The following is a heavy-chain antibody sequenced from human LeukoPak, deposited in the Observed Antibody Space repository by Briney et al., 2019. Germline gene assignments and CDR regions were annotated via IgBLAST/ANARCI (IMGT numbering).Heavy chain of an antibody. CDR1: GFIVSSIY. CDR2: IYSDDNT. CDR3: ARVRTLRFLEWLLWY. J-gene: IGHJ4*02. Sequence: GGSLRLSCAASGFIVSSIYMSWVRQAPGKGLEWVSVIYSDDNTYYVDSVKGRFTISRDNSKNTVYLQMNSLRAEDTAVYYCARVRTLRFLEWLLWYWGQGTLVTVSS. V-gene: IGHV3-53*01. D-gene: IGHD3-3*01.